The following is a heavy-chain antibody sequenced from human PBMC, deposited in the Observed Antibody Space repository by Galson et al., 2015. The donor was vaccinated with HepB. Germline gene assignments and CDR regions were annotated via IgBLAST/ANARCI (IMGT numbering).Heavy chain of an antibody. Sequence: SLRLSCAASGFTFSSYWMSWVRQAPGKGLEWVANIKQDGSEKYYVDSVKGRFTISRDNAKNSLYLQMNSLRAEDTAVYYCAREGGYEPYWYFDLWGRGTLVTVSS. V-gene: IGHV3-7*01. D-gene: IGHD5-12*01. CDR2: IKQDGSEK. CDR3: AREGGYEPYWYFDL. CDR1: GFTFSSYW. J-gene: IGHJ2*01.